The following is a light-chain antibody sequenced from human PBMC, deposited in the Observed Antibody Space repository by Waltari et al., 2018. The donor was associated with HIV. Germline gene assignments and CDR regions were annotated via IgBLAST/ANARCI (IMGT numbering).Light chain of an antibody. Sequence: DIVMTQSPDSLGVSLGERATHNCQSRPSVLYSSNNKNYLAWYQQKPGQPPKLLIYWASTRESGVPDRFSGSGSGTDFTLTISSLQAEDVAVYYCQQYYSTPRTFGQGTKVEIK. CDR2: WAS. V-gene: IGKV4-1*01. CDR1: PSVLYSSNNKNY. J-gene: IGKJ1*01. CDR3: QQYYSTPRT.